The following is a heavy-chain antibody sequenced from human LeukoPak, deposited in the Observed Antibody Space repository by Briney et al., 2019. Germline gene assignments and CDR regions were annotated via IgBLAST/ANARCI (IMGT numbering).Heavy chain of an antibody. CDR1: GGSLSYAY. Sequence: PSETLSLTCAISGGSLSYAYWSWVRLPPGKGLEGIGYIDHTGRTSYNSALQSRGTMTVDKSENHFSLSLTTVTTADTAAYFCARDNALGYFDIWGQGTRVTVSS. J-gene: IGHJ3*02. V-gene: IGHV4-59*01. D-gene: IGHD1-26*01. CDR2: IDHTGRT. CDR3: ARDNALGYFDI.